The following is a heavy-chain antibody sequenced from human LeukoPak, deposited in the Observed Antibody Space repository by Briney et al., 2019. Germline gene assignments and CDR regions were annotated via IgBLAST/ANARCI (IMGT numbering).Heavy chain of an antibody. V-gene: IGHV3-23*01. Sequence: GGSLRLSCAASGFTFSSYAMSWVRQAPGKGLEWVSAISGSGGSIYYADSVKGRFTISRDNSKNTLYLQMNSLRAEDTAVYYCAATPGIAVAGVDYWGQGTLVTVSS. J-gene: IGHJ4*02. CDR3: AATPGIAVAGVDY. D-gene: IGHD6-19*01. CDR2: ISGSGGSI. CDR1: GFTFSSYA.